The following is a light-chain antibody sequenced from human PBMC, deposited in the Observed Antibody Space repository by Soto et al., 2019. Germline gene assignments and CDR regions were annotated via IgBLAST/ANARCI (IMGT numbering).Light chain of an antibody. CDR1: SDDVGGYNY. J-gene: IGLJ1*01. CDR2: DVT. Sequence: QSALTQPASVSGSPGQSITISCTGTSDDVGGYNYVSWYQQHPGKVPQLIVYDVTNRPSGVSIRFSGSKSGNTASLTISGLHAADEADYYCSSFVSSSGLYVFGTGTKLTVL. CDR3: SSFVSSSGLYV. V-gene: IGLV2-14*03.